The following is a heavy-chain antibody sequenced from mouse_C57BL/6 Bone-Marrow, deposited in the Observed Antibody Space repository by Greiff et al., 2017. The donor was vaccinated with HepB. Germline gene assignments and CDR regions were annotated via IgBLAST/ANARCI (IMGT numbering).Heavy chain of an antibody. CDR2: IYPGDGDT. CDR3: AREDFITTNY. V-gene: IGHV1-82*01. J-gene: IGHJ2*01. D-gene: IGHD1-1*01. Sequence: QVQLKESGPELVKPGASVKISCKASGYAFSSSWMNWVKQRPGKGLEWIGRIYPGDGDTNYNGKFKGKATLTADKSSSTAYMQLSSLTSEDSAVYFCAREDFITTNYWGQGTTLTVSS. CDR1: GYAFSSSW.